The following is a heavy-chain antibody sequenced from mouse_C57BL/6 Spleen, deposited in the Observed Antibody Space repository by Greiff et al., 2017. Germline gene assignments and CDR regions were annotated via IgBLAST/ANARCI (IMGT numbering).Heavy chain of an antibody. CDR2: IDPEDGET. Sequence: VQLQQSGAELVKPGASVKLSCTASGFNIKDYYMHWVKQRTEQGLEWIGRIDPEDGETKSAPNFQGMATVPADTSSNTAYLQRSSLTSEDSAGYYCARDHGAMYYWVQGSSVSVSS. CDR3: ARDHGAMYY. J-gene: IGHJ4*01. CDR1: GFNIKDYY. V-gene: IGHV14-2*01.